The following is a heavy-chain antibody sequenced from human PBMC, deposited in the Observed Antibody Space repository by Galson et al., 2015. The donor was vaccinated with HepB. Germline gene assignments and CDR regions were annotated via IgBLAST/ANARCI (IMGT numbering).Heavy chain of an antibody. D-gene: IGHD1-26*01. CDR3: AKGMWSVGATTDAFDI. Sequence: SLRLSCAASGFTFSSYGMHWVRQAPGKGLEWVAVISYDGSNKYYADSVKGRFTISRDNSKNTLYLQMNSLRAEDTAVYYCAKGMWSVGATTDAFDIWGQGTMVTVSS. CDR1: GFTFSSYG. V-gene: IGHV3-30*18. CDR2: ISYDGSNK. J-gene: IGHJ3*02.